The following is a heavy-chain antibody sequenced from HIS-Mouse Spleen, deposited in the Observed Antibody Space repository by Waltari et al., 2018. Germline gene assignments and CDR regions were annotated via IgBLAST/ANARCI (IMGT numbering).Heavy chain of an antibody. V-gene: IGHV4-39*07. J-gene: IGHJ2*01. CDR1: GGSISSRSYY. D-gene: IGHD6-13*01. Sequence: QLQLQESGPGLVKPSETLSLTCTVSGGSISSRSYYWGWIRQPPGKGLEWIGSIYYSGRTYSNPSLKIRVTISVDTSKNQFSLKLSSVTAADTAVYYCAREIPYSSSWYDWYFDLWGRGTLVTVSS. CDR3: AREIPYSSSWYDWYFDL. CDR2: IYYSGRT.